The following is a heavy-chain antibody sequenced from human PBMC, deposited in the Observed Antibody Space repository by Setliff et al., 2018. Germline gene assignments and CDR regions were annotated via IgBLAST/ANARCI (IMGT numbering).Heavy chain of an antibody. V-gene: IGHV3-53*01. Sequence: LRLSCAASGFTVSSNDMSWVRQAPGKGLEWIALLYGGGNTFYADSVKGRFTISGDSSKNAVYLQMNSLRADDTAVYYCRQWFGELSRDYWGPGTLVTVSS. CDR1: GFTVSSND. D-gene: IGHD3-10*01. CDR3: RQWFGELSRDY. CDR2: LYGGGNT. J-gene: IGHJ4*02.